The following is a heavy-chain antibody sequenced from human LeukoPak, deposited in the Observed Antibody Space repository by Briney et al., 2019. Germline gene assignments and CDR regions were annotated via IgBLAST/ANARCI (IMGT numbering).Heavy chain of an antibody. Sequence: SVKVSCKASGGTFSSYAISWVRQAPGQGLEWMGGIIPIFGTANYAQKFQGRVTITTDESASTAYMELSSLRSEDTAVYYCARVGAPSKFPHPYYYYMDVWGKGTTVTVSS. CDR1: GGTFSSYA. CDR3: ARVGAPSKFPHPYYYYMDV. V-gene: IGHV1-69*05. CDR2: IIPIFGTA. D-gene: IGHD3-16*01. J-gene: IGHJ6*03.